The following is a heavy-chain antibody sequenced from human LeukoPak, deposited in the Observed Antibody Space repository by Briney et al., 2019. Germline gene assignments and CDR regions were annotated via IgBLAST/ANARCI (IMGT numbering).Heavy chain of an antibody. V-gene: IGHV4-38-2*02. D-gene: IGHD5-12*01. CDR2: IYHSGST. CDR1: GYSISSGYY. Sequence: SETLSLTCTVSGYSISSGYYWGWIRQPPGKGLEWIGSIYHSGSTYYNPSLKSRVTISVDTSKNQFSLKLSSVTAADTAVYYCARTSGYGYYFDYWGQGTLVTVSS. CDR3: ARTSGYGYYFDY. J-gene: IGHJ4*02.